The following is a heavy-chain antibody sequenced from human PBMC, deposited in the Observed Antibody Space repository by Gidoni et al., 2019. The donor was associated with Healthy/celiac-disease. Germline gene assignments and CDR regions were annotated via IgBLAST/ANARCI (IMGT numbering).Heavy chain of an antibody. J-gene: IGHJ4*02. Sequence: QVQLVQSGAEVQKPGASVKISCTASGYTITSYGFNWGRQATGQGLEWMGWMHPNSGNTGYAQKFQGRVTMTRNTSISTAYMELSSLRSEDTAVYYCARGPQWGDGNYFDYWGQGTLVTVSS. V-gene: IGHV1-8*01. D-gene: IGHD1-26*01. CDR3: ARGPQWGDGNYFDY. CDR1: GYTITSYG. CDR2: MHPNSGNT.